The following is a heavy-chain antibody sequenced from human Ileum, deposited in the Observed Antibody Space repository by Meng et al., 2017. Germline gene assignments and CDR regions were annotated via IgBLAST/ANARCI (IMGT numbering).Heavy chain of an antibody. CDR3: ARGAIGTRPFDY. J-gene: IGHJ4*02. Sequence: VQREGAGPGLVKPSGPLSLTCAVSGDSISTNWWNWVRQPPGKGLEWIGEIYHSGAFNYNPSLRSRVTISVDKSKNQLSLKLGSLTAADTAVYYCARGAIGTRPFDYWGQGTLVTVSS. CDR1: GDSISTNW. CDR2: IYHSGAF. D-gene: IGHD2-21*01. V-gene: IGHV4-4*02.